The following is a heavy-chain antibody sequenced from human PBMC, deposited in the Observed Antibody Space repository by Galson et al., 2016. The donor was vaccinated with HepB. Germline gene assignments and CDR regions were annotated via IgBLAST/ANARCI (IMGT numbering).Heavy chain of an antibody. V-gene: IGHV1-24*01. D-gene: IGHD5-12*01. CDR1: GNTLIELS. Sequence: SVKVSCKVSGNTLIELSMHWVRQAPGKGLEWVGGFAPENGKTIYAQKFQGRVSMTEDKSTDTAYMELSSLRSEDTAVYYCATGEVTTRHAYHYYVMDVWGQGTPVTVSS. CDR3: ATGEVTTRHAYHYYVMDV. CDR2: FAPENGKT. J-gene: IGHJ6*02.